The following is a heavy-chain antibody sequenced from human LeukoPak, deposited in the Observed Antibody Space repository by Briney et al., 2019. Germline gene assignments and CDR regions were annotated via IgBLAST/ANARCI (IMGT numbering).Heavy chain of an antibody. CDR2: INSDGTTT. CDR3: ARSTHSGWGGYYFDY. D-gene: IGHD6-19*01. V-gene: IGHV3-74*01. Sequence: GGSLRLSCAASGFTSRIYWMHWVRQAPGKGLVWVSRINSDGTTTNYADSVKGRFTISRDNAKNTLYLQMNSLRAEDTAVYYCARSTHSGWGGYYFDYWGQGTLVTVSS. J-gene: IGHJ4*02. CDR1: GFTSRIYW.